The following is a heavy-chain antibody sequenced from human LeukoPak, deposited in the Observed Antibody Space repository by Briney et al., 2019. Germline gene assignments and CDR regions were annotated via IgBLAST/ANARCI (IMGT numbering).Heavy chain of an antibody. Sequence: SETLSLTCTVSGGSISSGSYYWSWIRQPAGKGLEWIGRIYTSGSTNYNPSLKSRVTISLDTSNNQFPLKLTSVTAADTAVYYCARSPLVRFDYWGRGTLVTVSS. CDR1: GGSISSGSYY. CDR2: IYTSGST. CDR3: ARSPLVRFDY. V-gene: IGHV4-61*02. J-gene: IGHJ4*02.